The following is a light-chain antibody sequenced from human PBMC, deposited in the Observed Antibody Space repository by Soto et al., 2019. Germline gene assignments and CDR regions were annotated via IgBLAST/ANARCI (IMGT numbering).Light chain of an antibody. CDR2: RAS. V-gene: IGKV3-15*01. Sequence: EIVMTQSPATLSVSPGERATLSCRASQSVSSNLAWYQQKPGQAPRLLIYRASTRATGIPARFSGSGSGTEFTLTISSLQSEDFAVYYCQQYNNWQYTFGQGTKLEIK. CDR3: QQYNNWQYT. CDR1: QSVSSN. J-gene: IGKJ2*01.